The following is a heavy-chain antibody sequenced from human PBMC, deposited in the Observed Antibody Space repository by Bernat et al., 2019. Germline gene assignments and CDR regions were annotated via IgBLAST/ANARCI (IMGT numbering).Heavy chain of an antibody. J-gene: IGHJ6*02. D-gene: IGHD2-15*01. CDR3: AREFLGYCSGGSCSRYYYYYGMDV. V-gene: IGHV1-2*04. CDR2: INPNSGGT. CDR1: GYTFTGYY. Sequence: QVQLVQSGAEVKKPGASVKVSCKASGYTFTGYYMHWVRQAPGQGLEWMGWINPNSGGTNYAQKFQGWVTVTRDTSISTAYMELSRLRSDDTAVYYCAREFLGYCSGGSCSRYYYYYGMDVWGQGTTVTVSS.